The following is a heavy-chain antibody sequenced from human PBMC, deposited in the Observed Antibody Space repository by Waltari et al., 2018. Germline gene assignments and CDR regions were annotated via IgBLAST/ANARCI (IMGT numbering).Heavy chain of an antibody. Sequence: EVQLVESGGGLVQPGGSLRLSCAASGLTFISYWMCWVRQAPGKGLEWVANIKQDGSEKYYVDSVKGRFTISRDNAKNSLYLQMNSLRAEDTAVYYCARGGGMDVWGQGTTVTVSS. V-gene: IGHV3-7*01. CDR2: IKQDGSEK. CDR3: ARGGGMDV. J-gene: IGHJ6*02. CDR1: GLTFISYW.